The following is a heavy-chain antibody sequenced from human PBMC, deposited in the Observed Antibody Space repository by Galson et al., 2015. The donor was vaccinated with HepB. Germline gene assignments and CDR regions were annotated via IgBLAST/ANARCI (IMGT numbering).Heavy chain of an antibody. J-gene: IGHJ4*02. V-gene: IGHV4-39*01. D-gene: IGHD6-13*01. Sequence: LSLTCTVSGGSISSSSYFWGWIRQPPGKGLEWIGSIYYSGSTYFNPSLKSRVTISVDTSKNQFSLKLSSVTAADTAVYYCARLRYGSSWYYFDYWGQGTLVTVSS. CDR3: ARLRYGSSWYYFDY. CDR2: IYYSGST. CDR1: GGSISSSSYF.